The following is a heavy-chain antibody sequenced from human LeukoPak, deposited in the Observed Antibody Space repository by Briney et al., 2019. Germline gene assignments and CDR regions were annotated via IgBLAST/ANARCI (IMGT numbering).Heavy chain of an antibody. CDR3: ARESPRHPMKTYYFDY. J-gene: IGHJ4*02. CDR1: GGSISSSSYY. CDR2: IYYSGST. Sequence: SETLCLTCTVSGGSISSSSYYWGWIRQPPGKGLEWIGSIYYSGSTYYNPSLKSRVTISVDTSKNQFSLKLSSVTAVDTAVYYCARESPRHPMKTYYFDYWGQGTLVTVSS. D-gene: IGHD3-22*01. V-gene: IGHV4-39*07.